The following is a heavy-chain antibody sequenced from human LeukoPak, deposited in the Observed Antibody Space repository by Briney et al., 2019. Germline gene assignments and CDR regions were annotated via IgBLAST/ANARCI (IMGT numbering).Heavy chain of an antibody. D-gene: IGHD2-2*01. V-gene: IGHV1-2*02. CDR2: INPNSGDT. CDR3: ARANFLYCSSTTCLFDY. J-gene: IGHJ4*02. CDR1: GYTFTDYY. Sequence: GASVKVSCKASGYTFTDYYMHWVRQPPGQGFEWMGWINPNSGDTNCAQKFQGRVTMTRDTSISTAHMELSRLRSDDTAVYYCARANFLYCSSTTCLFDYWGQGTLVIVSS.